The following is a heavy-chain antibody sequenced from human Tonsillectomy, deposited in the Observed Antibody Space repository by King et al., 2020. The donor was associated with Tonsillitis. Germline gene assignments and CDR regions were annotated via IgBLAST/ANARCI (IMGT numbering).Heavy chain of an antibody. CDR1: GGSISSSSYY. D-gene: IGHD3-16*01. V-gene: IGHV4-39*01. Sequence: QLQLQESGPGLVKPSETLSLTCTVSGGSISSSSYYWGWIRQPPGKGLEWIGSIYYSGSTYYNPSLKSRVTMSVDTSNNQFSLKLSSVTAADTAVYYCARGSRLGIYYFDSWAQGTLVTVSS. CDR2: IYYSGST. CDR3: ARGSRLGIYYFDS. J-gene: IGHJ4*02.